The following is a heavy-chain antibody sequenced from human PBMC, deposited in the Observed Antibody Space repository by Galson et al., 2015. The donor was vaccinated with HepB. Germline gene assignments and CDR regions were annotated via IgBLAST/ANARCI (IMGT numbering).Heavy chain of an antibody. CDR1: GGSISSGGYS. Sequence: LSLTCVVSGGSISSGGYSWSWIRQPPGKGLEWIGYMYHDGSTYYNPSLKSRVTISVDRSKNQFSLKLDSVTAADTAVYYCARVGYYYYDMDVWGQGTTVTVSS. V-gene: IGHV4-30-2*01. J-gene: IGHJ6*02. CDR2: MYHDGST. CDR3: ARVGYYYYDMDV.